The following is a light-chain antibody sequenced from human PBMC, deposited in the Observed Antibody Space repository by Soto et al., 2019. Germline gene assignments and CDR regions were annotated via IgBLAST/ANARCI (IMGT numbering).Light chain of an antibody. CDR3: QQYKNWPRT. Sequence: EIVMTQSPATLSVSPGESATLSCRASQSVTSNLAWYQQKPGQAPRLLIYDASTRATAFPARFSGSGSGTEFTLTIGSLQSEDFAVYYCQQYKNWPRTFGKGTKVEIK. CDR1: QSVTSN. J-gene: IGKJ1*01. V-gene: IGKV3-15*01. CDR2: DAS.